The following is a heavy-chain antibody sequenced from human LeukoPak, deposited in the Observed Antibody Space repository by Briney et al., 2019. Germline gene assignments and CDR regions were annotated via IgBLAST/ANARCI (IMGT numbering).Heavy chain of an antibody. CDR1: GFTFSSYA. D-gene: IGHD6-19*01. CDR2: ISGSGGST. CDR3: AKDMQQWLVGVTYFDY. Sequence: QSGGSLRLSCAASGFTFSSYAMSWVRQAPGKGLEWVSAISGSGGSTYYADSVKGRFTISRDNSKSTLYLQMNSLRAEDTAVYYCAKDMQQWLVGVTYFDYWGQGTLVTVSS. V-gene: IGHV3-23*01. J-gene: IGHJ4*02.